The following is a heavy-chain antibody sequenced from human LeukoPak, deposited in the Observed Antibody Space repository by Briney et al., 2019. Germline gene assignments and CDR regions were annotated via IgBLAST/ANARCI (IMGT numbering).Heavy chain of an antibody. D-gene: IGHD2-15*01. CDR3: ARDCPAYCNGGSCYYYYYMDV. CDR1: GGSISSGGYY. J-gene: IGHJ6*03. Sequence: SETLSLTCTVSGGSISSGGYYWSWIRQHPGKGLEWIGYIYYSGSTYYNPSLKSRVTISVDTSKNQFSLKLSSVTAADTAVYYCARDCPAYCNGGSCYYYYYMDVWGKGTTVTVSS. CDR2: IYYSGST. V-gene: IGHV4-31*03.